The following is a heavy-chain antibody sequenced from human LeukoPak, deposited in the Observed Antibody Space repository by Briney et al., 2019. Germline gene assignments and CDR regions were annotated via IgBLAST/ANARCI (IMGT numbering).Heavy chain of an antibody. V-gene: IGHV1-2*02. J-gene: IGHJ5*02. CDR1: GYTFSGYY. D-gene: IGHD6-19*01. CDR3: ARDSSGWSYH. CDR2: INPNSGGT. Sequence: GASVKVSCKASGYTFSGYYMHWVRQAPGQGLEWMGWINPNSGGTNFAQKFQGRVTMTRDTSISTVYMELSRLRSDDTAVYYCARDSSGWSYHWGQGTLVTASS.